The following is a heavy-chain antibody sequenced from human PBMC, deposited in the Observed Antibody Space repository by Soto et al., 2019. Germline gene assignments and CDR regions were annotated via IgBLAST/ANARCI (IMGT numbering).Heavy chain of an antibody. Sequence: QVQLVQSAPEVKKPGASVKISCKTSGYTFTTIYIHWVRQAPGQGFEWMGRVDPGGGTTTYAQKFQGRVTMTRDTSTSTVYMDLSSLTSEDTAVYYCARGYCTTGTCDGWFDPWGQGTLVTVSS. CDR3: ARGYCTTGTCDGWFDP. V-gene: IGHV1-46*01. CDR1: GYTFTTIY. J-gene: IGHJ5*02. CDR2: VDPGGGTT. D-gene: IGHD2-8*01.